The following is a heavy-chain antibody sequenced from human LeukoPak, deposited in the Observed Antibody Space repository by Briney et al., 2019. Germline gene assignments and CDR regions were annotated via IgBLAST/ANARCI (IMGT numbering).Heavy chain of an antibody. CDR1: GGSISSYY. CDR2: IYYSGST. Sequence: PSETLSLTCTVSGGSISSYYWSWIRQPPGKGLEWIGYIYYSGSTNYNPSLKSRVTISVDTSKNQFSLKLSSETAADTAVYYCARHDCSSTSCSHFDYWGQGTLVTVSS. J-gene: IGHJ4*02. V-gene: IGHV4-59*08. D-gene: IGHD2-2*01. CDR3: ARHDCSSTSCSHFDY.